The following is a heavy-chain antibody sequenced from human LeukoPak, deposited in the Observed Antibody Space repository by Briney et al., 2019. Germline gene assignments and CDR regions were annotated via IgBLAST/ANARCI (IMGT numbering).Heavy chain of an antibody. CDR3: AKGYTPGAYYYYYMDV. V-gene: IGHV3-23*01. D-gene: IGHD3-16*02. CDR2: ISGSGGST. J-gene: IGHJ6*03. Sequence: GGSLRLSCAASGFTFNSYWMHWVRQAPGKGLEWVSAISGSGGSTYYADSVKGRFTISRDNSKNTLYLQMNSLRAEDTAVYYCAKGYTPGAYYYYYMDVWGKGTTVTISS. CDR1: GFTFNSYW.